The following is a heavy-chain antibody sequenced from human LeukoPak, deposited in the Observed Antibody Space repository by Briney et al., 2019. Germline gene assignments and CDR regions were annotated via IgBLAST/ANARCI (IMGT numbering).Heavy chain of an antibody. D-gene: IGHD5-18*01. CDR2: ISSSSSTI. V-gene: IGHV3-48*02. J-gene: IGHJ4*02. CDR3: ARDGASPPGYSYGVHFDY. CDR1: GFSFSSYA. Sequence: PGGSLRLSCAASGFSFSSYAMAWVRQAPGKGLEWVSYISSSSSTIYYADSVKGRFTISRDNAKNSLYLQMNSLRDEDTAVYYCARDGASPPGYSYGVHFDYWGQGTLVTVSS.